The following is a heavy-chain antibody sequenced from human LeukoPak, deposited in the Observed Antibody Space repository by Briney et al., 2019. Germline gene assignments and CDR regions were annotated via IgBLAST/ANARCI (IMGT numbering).Heavy chain of an antibody. Sequence: PGGSLRLSCAASGFTFSSYAMSWVRQAPGKGLEWVSAISGSGGSTYYADSVKGRFTISRDNSKNTLYLQMTSLRAEDTAVYYCAKDTDYYGSGSDYWGQGTLVTVSS. D-gene: IGHD3-10*01. V-gene: IGHV3-23*01. CDR3: AKDTDYYGSGSDY. CDR2: ISGSGGST. CDR1: GFTFSSYA. J-gene: IGHJ4*02.